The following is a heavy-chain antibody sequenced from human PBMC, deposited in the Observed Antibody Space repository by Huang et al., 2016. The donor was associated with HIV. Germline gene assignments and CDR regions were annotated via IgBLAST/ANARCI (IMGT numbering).Heavy chain of an antibody. CDR3: AKSATALLLWFGIDY. Sequence: VQLLESGGGLVQPGGSLTLSCAASGFTFNSYAMTWVRQTPGKGLEWVSSISVNTNSTYYADVVKGRFTISRDNSRNTLYLQMSSLRAEDTAIYYCAKSATALLLWFGIDYWGQGALVAVSS. CDR1: GFTFNSYA. V-gene: IGHV3-23*01. D-gene: IGHD3-10*01. J-gene: IGHJ4*02. CDR2: ISVNTNST.